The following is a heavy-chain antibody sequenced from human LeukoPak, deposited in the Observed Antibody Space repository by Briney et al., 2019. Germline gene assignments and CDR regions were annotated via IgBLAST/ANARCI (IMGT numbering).Heavy chain of an antibody. J-gene: IGHJ6*02. V-gene: IGHV4-31*03. CDR2: IYYSGST. CDR1: GGSISSGGYY. Sequence: PSETLSLTCTVSGGSISSGGYYWSWIRQHPGKGLEWIGYIYYSGSTYYNPSLKSRVTISVDTSKNQFSLKLSSVTAADTAVYYCARGGYCSGGSCYSGVYYYYSMDVWGQGTTVTVSS. CDR3: ARGGYCSGGSCYSGVYYYYSMDV. D-gene: IGHD2-15*01.